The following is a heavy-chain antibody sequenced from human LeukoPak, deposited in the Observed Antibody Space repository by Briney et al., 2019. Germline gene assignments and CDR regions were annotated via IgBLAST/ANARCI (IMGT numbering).Heavy chain of an antibody. Sequence: SETLSLTCAVYGGSFSGYYWSWIRQPPGKGLEWIGEINHSGSTNYNPSLKSRVTISVDTSKNQFSLKLSSVTAADTAVYYCARDFEYGYSSSWGIDYWGQGTLVTVSS. CDR1: GGSFSGYY. J-gene: IGHJ4*02. CDR3: ARDFEYGYSSSWGIDY. CDR2: INHSGST. D-gene: IGHD6-13*01. V-gene: IGHV4-34*01.